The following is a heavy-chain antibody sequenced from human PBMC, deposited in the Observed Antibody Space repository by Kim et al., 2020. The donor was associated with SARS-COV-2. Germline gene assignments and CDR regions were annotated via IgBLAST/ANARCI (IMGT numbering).Heavy chain of an antibody. CDR3: ARGVQGGSYYYYGMDV. Sequence: VKGRVTPSRDTSTNPRYLQMNSLRAEDTAVYYCARGVQGGSYYYYGMDVWGQGTTVTVSS. J-gene: IGHJ6*02. D-gene: IGHD1-26*01. V-gene: IGHV3-30*07.